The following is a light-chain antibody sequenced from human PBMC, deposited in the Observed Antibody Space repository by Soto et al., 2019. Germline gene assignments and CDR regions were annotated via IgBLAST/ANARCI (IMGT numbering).Light chain of an antibody. CDR3: QQRSNWPPWT. CDR2: DAS. CDR1: QSVSRY. V-gene: IGKV3-11*01. J-gene: IGKJ1*01. Sequence: EIVLTQSPATLYLSPGERATISCRASQSVSRYLAWYQQKPGQAPRLLIYDASNRATGIPARFSGSGSGTDITLTISSLEPEDCAVYYCQQRSNWPPWTFGQGTKVEIK.